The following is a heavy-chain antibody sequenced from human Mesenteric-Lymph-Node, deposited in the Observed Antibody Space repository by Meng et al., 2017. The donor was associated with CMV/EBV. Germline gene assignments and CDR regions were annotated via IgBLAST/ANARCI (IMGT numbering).Heavy chain of an antibody. CDR1: GFRFDDYA. CDR3: TKDTSMVTYYFDY. D-gene: IGHD5-18*01. V-gene: IGHV3-9*01. J-gene: IGHJ4*02. Sequence: GGSLRLSCAASGFRFDDYAMHWVRQAPGKGLEWVSGISWNSGSIGYADSVKGRFTISRDNAKKSLYLQMNSLKPEDTALYYCTKDTSMVTYYFDYWGQGTLVTVSS. CDR2: ISWNSGSI.